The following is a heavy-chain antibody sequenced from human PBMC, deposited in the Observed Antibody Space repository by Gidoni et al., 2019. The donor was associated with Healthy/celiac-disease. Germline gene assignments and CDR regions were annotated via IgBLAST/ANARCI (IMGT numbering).Heavy chain of an antibody. CDR2: IKSKTDGGTT. V-gene: IGHV3-15*01. CDR3: TLESSSWLYYFDY. J-gene: IGHJ4*02. Sequence: EVQLVESGGGLVKPGGSLRLSCAASGFTFSNAWMSWVRQAPGKGLEWVGRIKSKTDGGTTDYAAPVKGRFTISRDDSKNTLYLQMNSLKTEDTAVYYCTLESSSWLYYFDYWGQGTLVTVSS. CDR1: GFTFSNAW. D-gene: IGHD6-13*01.